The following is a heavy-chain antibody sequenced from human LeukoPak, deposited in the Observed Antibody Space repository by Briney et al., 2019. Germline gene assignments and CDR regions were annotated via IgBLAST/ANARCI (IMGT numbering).Heavy chain of an antibody. Sequence: GSVKVSCKASGYTFTSYGISWVRQAPGQGLEWMGWISAYNGNTNYAQKLQGRVTKTTDTSTSTAYMELRSLRSDDTAVYYCARAEGSSIAARNWFDPWGQGTLVTVFS. V-gene: IGHV1-18*01. CDR3: ARAEGSSIAARNWFDP. D-gene: IGHD6-6*01. CDR1: GYTFTSYG. J-gene: IGHJ5*02. CDR2: ISAYNGNT.